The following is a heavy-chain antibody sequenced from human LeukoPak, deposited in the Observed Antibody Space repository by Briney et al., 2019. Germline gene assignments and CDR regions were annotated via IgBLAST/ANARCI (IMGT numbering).Heavy chain of an antibody. Sequence: SETLSLTCSVSGGPINFYWSWIRQSPGKGLEWIGCVHQNRSASYKSSLQRRATMSVDTSKRQVSLMLNSVTAADTAVYYCARDVRRGLRFNNIYPYFGMDVWGKGTTVIVSA. CDR1: GGPINFY. J-gene: IGHJ6*04. CDR2: VHQNRSA. D-gene: IGHD3-3*01. CDR3: ARDVRRGLRFNNIYPYFGMDV. V-gene: IGHV4-59*01.